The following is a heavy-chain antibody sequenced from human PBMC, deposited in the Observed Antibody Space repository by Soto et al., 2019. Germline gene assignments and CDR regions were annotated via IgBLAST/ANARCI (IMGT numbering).Heavy chain of an antibody. CDR2: IIPKLGSA. CDR3: ARGTRRLSKIFGVVTTVLADYGMDV. J-gene: IGHJ6*02. CDR1: GGGNLRDYR. Sequence: ASLKVSCKASGGGNLRDYRTTWVRRAPGQGLEWMGGIIPKLGSANYAQKFQGRVTITADESTNSVYMELRSLRSDDTAVYYCARGTRRLSKIFGVVTTVLADYGMDVWGQGTTVTVSS. D-gene: IGHD3-3*01. V-gene: IGHV1-69*13.